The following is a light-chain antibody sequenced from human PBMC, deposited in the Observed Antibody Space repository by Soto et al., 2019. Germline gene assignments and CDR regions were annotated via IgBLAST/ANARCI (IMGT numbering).Light chain of an antibody. V-gene: IGLV1-47*01. J-gene: IGLJ1*01. CDR3: AAWDDSLTGCV. CDR1: SSNIGSYF. CDR2: RNN. Sequence: QSALTQPPSASGTPGQRVTISCSGSSSNIGSYFVYWYQHLPGTAPKLLIFRNNQRPSGVPDRFSGSKSGTSASLAISGLRSEDEADYYCAAWDDSLTGCVFGTGTKVTVL.